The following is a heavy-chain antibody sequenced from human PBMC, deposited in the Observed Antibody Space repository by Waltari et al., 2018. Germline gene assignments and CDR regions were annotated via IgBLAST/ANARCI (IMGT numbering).Heavy chain of an antibody. V-gene: IGHV4-38-2*01. CDR3: ARAVVVVAAPYYFDY. CDR1: GYSISSGYY. J-gene: IGHJ4*02. Sequence: QVQLQESGPGLVKPSETLSLTCAVSGYSISSGYYWGWLRQPPGKGLEWIGSIYHSGSTYYNPSLKSRVTISVDTSKNQFSLKLSSVTAADTAVYYCARAVVVVAAPYYFDYWGQGTLVTVSS. D-gene: IGHD2-15*01. CDR2: IYHSGST.